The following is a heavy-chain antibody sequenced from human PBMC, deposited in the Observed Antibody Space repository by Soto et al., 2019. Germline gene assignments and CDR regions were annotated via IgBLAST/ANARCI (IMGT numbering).Heavy chain of an antibody. J-gene: IGHJ6*03. CDR2: INQDGSEK. Sequence: GSLRLSCAASGLTFSDYWMSWVRQAPGKGLEWVANINQDGSEKYYVDSVKGRFTISRDNAKSSLSLQMNSLRAEDTAVYYCARDTSWYFYFMDVWGKGTTVTVSS. D-gene: IGHD2-2*01. CDR3: ARDTSWYFYFMDV. V-gene: IGHV3-7*03. CDR1: GLTFSDYW.